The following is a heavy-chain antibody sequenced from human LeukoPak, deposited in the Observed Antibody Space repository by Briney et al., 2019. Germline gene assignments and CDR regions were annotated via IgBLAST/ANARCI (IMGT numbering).Heavy chain of an antibody. Sequence: PGGSLRLSCAASGFTFSSYWMSWVRQAPGKGLEWIGSIYYSGSTYYNPSLKSRVTISVDTSKNQFSLKLSSVTAADTAVYYCARDTYSEIDYWGQGTLVIVSS. CDR2: IYYSGST. CDR3: ARDTYSEIDY. V-gene: IGHV4-39*07. D-gene: IGHD1-26*01. J-gene: IGHJ4*02. CDR1: GFTFSSYW.